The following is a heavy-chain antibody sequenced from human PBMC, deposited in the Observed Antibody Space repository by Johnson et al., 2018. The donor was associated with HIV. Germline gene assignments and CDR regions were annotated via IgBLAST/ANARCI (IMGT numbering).Heavy chain of an antibody. CDR1: GFTVSSNY. D-gene: IGHD5-24*01. CDR2: IFSGGTT. V-gene: IGHV3-66*01. Sequence: VPLVESGGGLVPPGGSLRLSCAASGFTVSSNYMTWVRQAPGKGLEWVSVIFSGGTTYYADSVKGRFIISRDNSKNTLYLQMNSLRAEDTAVYYCARACRDGYTCDAFDIWGQGTMVTVSS. CDR3: ARACRDGYTCDAFDI. J-gene: IGHJ3*02.